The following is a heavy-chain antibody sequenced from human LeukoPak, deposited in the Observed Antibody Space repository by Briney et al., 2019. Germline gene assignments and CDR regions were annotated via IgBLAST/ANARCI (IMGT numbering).Heavy chain of an antibody. V-gene: IGHV3-48*03. Sequence: GGSLRLSCAASVFTFSSYETDSVRQAPGKGLEWVSYISSSGSTTYYADSVKGRFTISRDNAKNSLYLQMNSLRAEDTAVYYCSRDSSRWYDAFYMSGQGTMVTVSS. J-gene: IGHJ3*02. CDR2: ISSSGSTT. CDR1: VFTFSSYE. D-gene: IGHD6-13*01. CDR3: SRDSSRWYDAFYM.